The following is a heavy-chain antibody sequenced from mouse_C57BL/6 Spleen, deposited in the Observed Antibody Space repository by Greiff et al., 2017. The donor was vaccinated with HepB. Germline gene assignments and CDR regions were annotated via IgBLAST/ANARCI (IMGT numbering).Heavy chain of an antibody. V-gene: IGHV2-2*01. J-gene: IGHJ4*01. Sequence: QVQLQQSGPGLVQPSQSLSITCTVSGFSLTSYGVHWVRQSPGKGLEWLGVIWGGGSTDYNAAFISRLSISKDNSKSQVFFKMNSLQADDTAIYYCARKKDYDAMDYWGQGTSVTVSS. D-gene: IGHD2-4*01. CDR1: GFSLTSYG. CDR2: IWGGGST. CDR3: ARKKDYDAMDY.